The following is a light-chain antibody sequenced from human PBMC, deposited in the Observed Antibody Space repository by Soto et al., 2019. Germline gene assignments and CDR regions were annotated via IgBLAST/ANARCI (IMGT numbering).Light chain of an antibody. CDR2: EAS. CDR3: QQSNNYPWT. CDR1: QSISSW. V-gene: IGKV1-5*03. Sequence: DIQMTQSPSTLSASVRDRVTITCRASQSISSWLAWYQQKPGKAPKLLIYEASNLESGVPSRFSGSGSGTEFTLTISSLQPDDFATYYCQQSNNYPWTFGQGTKVEIK. J-gene: IGKJ1*01.